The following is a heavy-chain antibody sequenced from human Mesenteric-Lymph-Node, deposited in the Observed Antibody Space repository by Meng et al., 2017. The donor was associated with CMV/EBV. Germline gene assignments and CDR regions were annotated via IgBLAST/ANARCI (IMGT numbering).Heavy chain of an antibody. CDR2: MWSDGTTI. CDR1: GFIFRTCG. Sequence: GESLKISCAASGFIFRTCGMHWVRQAPGKGLEWVAFMWSDGTTIHYADSVKGRFIISRDTSKNTLYVQMNSLRAEDTAVYYCAKGGRRGNDGLDIWGQGTMVTVSS. D-gene: IGHD3-16*01. CDR3: AKGGRRGNDGLDI. V-gene: IGHV3-30*02. J-gene: IGHJ3*02.